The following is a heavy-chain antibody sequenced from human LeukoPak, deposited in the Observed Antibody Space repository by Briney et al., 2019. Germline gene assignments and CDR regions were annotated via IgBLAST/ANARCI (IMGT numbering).Heavy chain of an antibody. V-gene: IGHV4-59*08. CDR2: IFYSGST. CDR1: GGSISSYY. CDR3: ARHGSVSSGALV. D-gene: IGHD3-22*01. Sequence: LSETLSLTCTVSGGSISSYYWSGIRQPPGKGLEWIGYIFYSGSTNYNPSLKSRVTISVDTSKNQFSLKLSSVTAADTAVYYCARHGSVSSGALVWGQGTLVTVSS. J-gene: IGHJ4*02.